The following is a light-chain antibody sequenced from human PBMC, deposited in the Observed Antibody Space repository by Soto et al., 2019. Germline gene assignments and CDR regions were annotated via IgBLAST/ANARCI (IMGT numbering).Light chain of an antibody. Sequence: EIVMTQSPATLSVSPGERATLSCRASQSVSSNLAWYQQKPGQAPRLLIYGASTRATGIPARFSGSGSGTEFTLTISSLQSEDFATYYCQQYSTFSLTFGQGTKVDIK. CDR3: QQYSTFSLT. V-gene: IGKV3-15*01. CDR1: QSVSSN. J-gene: IGKJ1*01. CDR2: GAS.